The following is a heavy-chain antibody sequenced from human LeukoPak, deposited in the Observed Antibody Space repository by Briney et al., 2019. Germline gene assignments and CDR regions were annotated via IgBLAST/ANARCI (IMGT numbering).Heavy chain of an antibody. V-gene: IGHV3-23*01. CDR2: ISANGRTT. CDR1: GFTSSSYG. J-gene: IGHJ2*01. CDR3: ATLHWGLWCFDL. Sequence: PGGSLRLSCAASGFTSSSYGMTWVRQAPGKGLEWVSAISANGRTTYYADSVKGRFSLSWDNSKSTVYLQMNSLRADDTAVYYCATLHWGLWCFDLWGRGTLVTVSS. D-gene: IGHD7-27*01.